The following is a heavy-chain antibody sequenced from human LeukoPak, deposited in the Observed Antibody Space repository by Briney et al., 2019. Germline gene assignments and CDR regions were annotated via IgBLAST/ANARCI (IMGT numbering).Heavy chain of an antibody. J-gene: IGHJ6*02. CDR2: ISGSGSST. D-gene: IGHD4-17*01. Sequence: PGGSLRLSCAASGFTFSSYAMSWVRQAPGKGLEWVSAISGSGSSTHYADSVKGRFTISRDNSKNMLYLQMNSLRAEDTAIYYCTKKRLNRLGFYYGIDVWGQGTTVTVSS. CDR3: TKKRLNRLGFYYGIDV. V-gene: IGHV3-23*01. CDR1: GFTFSSYA.